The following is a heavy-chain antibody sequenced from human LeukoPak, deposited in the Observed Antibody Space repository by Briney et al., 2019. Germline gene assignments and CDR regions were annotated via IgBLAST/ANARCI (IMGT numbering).Heavy chain of an antibody. D-gene: IGHD6-19*01. Sequence: SVKVPCKASGGSFSSYTISWVRQAPGQGLEWVGGIIPISGTTDYAQKFQGRVTITADEATNTAYVDLNSLRSEDTAVYYCVRGYSIGWYSGPYWNFDLWGRGTLVTVSS. CDR1: GGSFSSYT. J-gene: IGHJ2*01. CDR3: VRGYSIGWYSGPYWNFDL. CDR2: IIPISGTT. V-gene: IGHV1-69*13.